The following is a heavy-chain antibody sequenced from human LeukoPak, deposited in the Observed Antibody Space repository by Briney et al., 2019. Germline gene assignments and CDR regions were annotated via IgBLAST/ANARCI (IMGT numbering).Heavy chain of an antibody. Sequence: GASVKVPCKASGYTFTSYDINWVRQATGQGLEWMGWMNPNSGNTGYAQKFQGRVTITRNTSISTAYMELSSLRSEDTAVYYCARGVRGFLEWLLSYYFDYWGQGTLVTVSS. CDR2: MNPNSGNT. D-gene: IGHD3-3*01. CDR3: ARGVRGFLEWLLSYYFDY. V-gene: IGHV1-8*03. CDR1: GYTFTSYD. J-gene: IGHJ4*02.